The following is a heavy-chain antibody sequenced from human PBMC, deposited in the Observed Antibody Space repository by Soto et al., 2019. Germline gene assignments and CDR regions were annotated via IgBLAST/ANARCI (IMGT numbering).Heavy chain of an antibody. D-gene: IGHD2-21*02. CDR3: AGAPAGDYYYYYKFDI. CDR1: GDIFTRYS. V-gene: IGHV1-69*06. J-gene: IGHJ6*02. Sequence: VRLVHSGAEVKKPGSSVRVSCRAPGDIFTRYSFSWVRQAPGQGLEWMGGVITVFGTSNYGRKFQGRVTITADRSANTAFLDMSGLRYDDTAVYYCAGAPAGDYYYYYKFDIWGQGTAVTVSS. CDR2: VITVFGTS.